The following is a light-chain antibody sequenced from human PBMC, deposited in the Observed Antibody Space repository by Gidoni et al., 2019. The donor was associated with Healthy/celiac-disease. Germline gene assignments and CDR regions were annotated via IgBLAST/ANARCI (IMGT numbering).Light chain of an antibody. V-gene: IGKV1-5*01. Sequence: DIQMTQSPSTLSASVGDRVTITCRASQSISSWLTWYQQKPGKAPKLLIYDASSLESGVPSRFSGSGSGTEFTLTISSLQPDDFATYYCQQYNSYGVTFGPGTKVDIK. CDR3: QQYNSYGVT. CDR1: QSISSW. CDR2: DAS. J-gene: IGKJ3*01.